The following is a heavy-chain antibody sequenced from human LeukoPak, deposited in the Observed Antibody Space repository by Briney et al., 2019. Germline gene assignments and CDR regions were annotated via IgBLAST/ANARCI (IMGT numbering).Heavy chain of an antibody. CDR2: INPNSGGT. CDR1: GYTFTGYY. CDR3: ARGRHSSGWYLAPRNWFDP. D-gene: IGHD6-19*01. J-gene: IGHJ5*02. Sequence: GASVKVSCKASGYTFTGYYMHWVRQAPGQGLEWMGWINPNSGGTDYAQKFQGRVTMTRDTSISTAYMEVSRLRSDDTAVYYCARGRHSSGWYLAPRNWFDPWGQGTLVTVSS. V-gene: IGHV1-2*02.